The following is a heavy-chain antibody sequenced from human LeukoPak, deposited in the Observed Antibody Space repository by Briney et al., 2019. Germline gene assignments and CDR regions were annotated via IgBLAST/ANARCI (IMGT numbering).Heavy chain of an antibody. Sequence: TSSETLSLTCTVSGGSISSAGYYWDWIRQPPGKGLEWVGDISYSGSPNYNPSLRSRATISLDTSKNQVSLKLSSISAADTAVYYCARHNSSSWTGWFDPWGQGTLVTVSS. D-gene: IGHD6-13*01. CDR3: ARHNSSSWTGWFDP. V-gene: IGHV4-39*01. CDR2: ISYSGSP. CDR1: GGSISSAGYY. J-gene: IGHJ5*02.